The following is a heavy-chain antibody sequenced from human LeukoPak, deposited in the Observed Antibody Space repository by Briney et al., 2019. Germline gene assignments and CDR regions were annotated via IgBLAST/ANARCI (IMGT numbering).Heavy chain of an antibody. V-gene: IGHV3-74*01. J-gene: IGHJ4*02. CDR2: IKYDGSYT. Sequence: GGSLRLSCATSGFTLSLAWMHWVRQAPGKGLEWDSRIKYDGSYTNYADSVKGRFTISRDNARNTLSLHMISLGAEDTAVYFCVRDGDAYNFDFWGQGVLVTVSS. CDR1: GFTLSLAW. D-gene: IGHD5-24*01. CDR3: VRDGDAYNFDF.